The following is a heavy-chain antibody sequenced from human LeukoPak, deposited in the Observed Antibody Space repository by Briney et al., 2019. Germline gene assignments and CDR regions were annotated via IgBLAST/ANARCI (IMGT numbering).Heavy chain of an antibody. D-gene: IGHD2-2*01. CDR1: GFTFSTYA. J-gene: IGHJ4*01. Sequence: PGGSLRLSCAASGFTFSTYAMHWVRQAPGKGLEWVAVTSSDGTAKYYPDSVKGRFTISRDNSKNTLYLQVSSLRPEDTGVYYCARDPVPAAARHFDYWGQGTLVTVSS. V-gene: IGHV3-30-3*01. CDR3: ARDPVPAAARHFDY. CDR2: TSSDGTAK.